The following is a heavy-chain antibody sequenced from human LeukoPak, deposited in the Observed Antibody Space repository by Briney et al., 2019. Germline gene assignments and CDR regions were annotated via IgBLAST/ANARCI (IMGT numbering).Heavy chain of an antibody. Sequence: GGSLRLSCAASGFIFNTNYMTWVRQAPGKGLECISVIYSGGSTDYADSVKGRLTISIDNSKNTLYLQMNSLRAEDTAVYYCARVVDHDYGDYYLDYWGQGTLVTVSS. CDR2: IYSGGST. D-gene: IGHD4-17*01. CDR1: GFIFNTNY. V-gene: IGHV3-53*01. J-gene: IGHJ4*02. CDR3: ARVVDHDYGDYYLDY.